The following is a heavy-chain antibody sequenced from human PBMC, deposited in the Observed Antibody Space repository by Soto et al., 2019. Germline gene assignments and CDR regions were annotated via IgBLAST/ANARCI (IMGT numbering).Heavy chain of an antibody. CDR3: ARVAISTIFGVVIRYYFDY. J-gene: IGHJ4*02. CDR2: IIPIFGTA. CDR1: GGTFSSYA. D-gene: IGHD3-3*01. Sequence: SVKVSCKASGGTFSSYAISWVRQAPGQGLEWMGGIIPIFGTANYAQKFQGRVTITADESTSTAYMELSSLRSEDTAVYYCARVAISTIFGVVIRYYFDYWGQGPLVTVSS. V-gene: IGHV1-69*13.